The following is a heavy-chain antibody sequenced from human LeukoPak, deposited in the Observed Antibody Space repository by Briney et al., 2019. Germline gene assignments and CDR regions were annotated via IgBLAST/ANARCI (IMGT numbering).Heavy chain of an antibody. Sequence: PSETLSLTCTVSGGSISSNSYYWGWIRQPPGKGLEWIGSIYYSGSTYYNPSLKSRVTISVDTSKNQFSLKLSSVTAADTAVYYCAREGDRSGLFDPWGQGTLVTVSS. V-gene: IGHV4-39*07. D-gene: IGHD3-22*01. CDR3: AREGDRSGLFDP. CDR2: IYYSGST. CDR1: GGSISSNSYY. J-gene: IGHJ5*02.